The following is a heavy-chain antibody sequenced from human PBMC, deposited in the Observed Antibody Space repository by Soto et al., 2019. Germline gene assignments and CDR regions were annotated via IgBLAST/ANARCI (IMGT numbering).Heavy chain of an antibody. J-gene: IGHJ4*02. V-gene: IGHV3-74*01. Sequence: GSLRLSCAASGFTFSSYWMHWVRQAPGKGLVWVSRINSDGSRTTYADSVKGRFTISRDNAKNMLHLQMNSLRAEDTAVYYCARNKRDLRFLEWSYYFDYWGQGTLVTVSS. CDR2: INSDGSRT. CDR3: ARNKRDLRFLEWSYYFDY. D-gene: IGHD3-3*01. CDR1: GFTFSSYW.